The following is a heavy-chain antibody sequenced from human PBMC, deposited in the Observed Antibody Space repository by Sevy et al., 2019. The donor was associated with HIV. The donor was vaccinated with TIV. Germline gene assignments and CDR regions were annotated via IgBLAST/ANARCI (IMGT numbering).Heavy chain of an antibody. V-gene: IGHV3-33*01. CDR3: ATRMGGSSGWYGFDYFDY. Sequence: GGSLRLSCVASGFSFSSYGMHWVRQAPGKGLEWVAVIWYDGSNKEYADSVKGRFTISRDNSKNTLYLQMNSLRAEDTAVYYCATRMGGSSGWYGFDYFDYWGQGTLVTVSS. CDR2: IWYDGSNK. CDR1: GFSFSSYG. J-gene: IGHJ4*02. D-gene: IGHD6-19*01.